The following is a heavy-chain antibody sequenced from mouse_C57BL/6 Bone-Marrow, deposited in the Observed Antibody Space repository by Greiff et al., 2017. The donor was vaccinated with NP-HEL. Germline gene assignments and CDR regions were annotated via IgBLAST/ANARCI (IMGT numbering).Heavy chain of an antibody. CDR1: GFSLTSYG. V-gene: IGHV2-6*02. CDR2: IWSDGST. J-gene: IGHJ4*01. D-gene: IGHD1-1*01. CDR3: ARNYYGSRGGMDY. Sequence: QVQLQQSGPGLVAPSQSLSITCTVSGFSLTSYGVHWVRQPPGKGLEWLVVIWSDGSTTYNSALKSRLSISKDNSKSQVFLKMNSLQTDDTAMYYCARNYYGSRGGMDYWGQGTSVTVSS.